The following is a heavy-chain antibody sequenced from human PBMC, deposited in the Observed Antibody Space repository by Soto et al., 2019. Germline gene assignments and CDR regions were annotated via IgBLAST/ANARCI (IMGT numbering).Heavy chain of an antibody. CDR2: IYFRGST. CDR3: ARHPGSGFYYELYYFDY. CDR1: GGSISSSSYY. V-gene: IGHV4-39*01. D-gene: IGHD3-22*01. J-gene: IGHJ4*02. Sequence: PSETLSLTCTVSGGSISSSSYYWGWIRQPPERGLEWIGSIYFRGSTYYNSSLKSRVTISVDTSKNQFSLKLSSVTAADTAVYYFARHPGSGFYYELYYFDYWGQGTPVTVSS.